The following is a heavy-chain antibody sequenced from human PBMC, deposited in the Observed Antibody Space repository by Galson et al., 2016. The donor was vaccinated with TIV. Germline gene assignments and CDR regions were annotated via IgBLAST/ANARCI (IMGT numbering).Heavy chain of an antibody. CDR1: GFTFSSYG. J-gene: IGHJ4*02. V-gene: IGHV3-30*03. CDR3: ARDPRIYGDYLLAYFDY. D-gene: IGHD4-17*01. CDR2: TLYDGTKK. Sequence: SLRLSCAASGFTFSSYGMHWVRQAPGKGLEWVAVTLYDGTKKFYADSVKGRFTISKDNSKNTVSLEMNSLRLEDTAVYYCARDPRIYGDYLLAYFDYWGQGTLLTGSS.